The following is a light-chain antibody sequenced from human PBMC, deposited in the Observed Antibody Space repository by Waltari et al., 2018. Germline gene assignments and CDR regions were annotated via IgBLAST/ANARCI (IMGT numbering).Light chain of an antibody. V-gene: IGLV2-8*01. CDR3: SSYAGSNHYV. CDR2: EVS. CDR1: SSDVGGYNY. J-gene: IGLJ1*01. Sequence: QSALTQPPSASGPPGQSVTISCTGTSSDVGGYNYVSWYQQHPSKAPKLMIYEVSKRPAGVPDRFSGSKSGNTASLTVSGLQAEDEADYYCSSYAGSNHYVFGTGTKVTVL.